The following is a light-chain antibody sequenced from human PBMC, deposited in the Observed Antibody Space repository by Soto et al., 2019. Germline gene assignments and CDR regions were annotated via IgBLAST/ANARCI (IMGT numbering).Light chain of an antibody. J-gene: IGLJ3*02. Sequence: QSALTQPASVSGSPGQSITISCTGTSSDVGGFNYVSWYQQHPGKAPKLMIYDVSNRPSGVSNRISGSKSGNTDSLTISGIQAEDEADYSCSSYTSSSSLAVFGGGTKLTVL. CDR1: SSDVGGFNY. V-gene: IGLV2-14*03. CDR3: SSYTSSSSLAV. CDR2: DVS.